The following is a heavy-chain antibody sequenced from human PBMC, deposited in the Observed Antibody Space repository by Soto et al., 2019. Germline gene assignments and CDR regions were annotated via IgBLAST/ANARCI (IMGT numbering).Heavy chain of an antibody. D-gene: IGHD5-18*01. V-gene: IGHV5-10-1*01. CDR3: ARGSSGYSYGYYYYYGMDV. Sequence: PGESLKISCKGSGYSFTSYWISWVRQMPGKGLEWMGRIDPSDSYTNYSPSFQGHVTISADKSISTAYLQWSSLKASDTAMYYCARGSSGYSYGYYYYYGMDVWGQGTTVTVS. CDR2: IDPSDSYT. CDR1: GYSFTSYW. J-gene: IGHJ6*02.